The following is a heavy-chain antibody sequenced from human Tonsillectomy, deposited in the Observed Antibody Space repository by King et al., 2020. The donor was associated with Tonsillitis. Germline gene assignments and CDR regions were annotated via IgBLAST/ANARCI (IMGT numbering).Heavy chain of an antibody. CDR2: ISYDGSNK. J-gene: IGHJ5*02. CDR1: GFTFSSYA. Sequence: VQLVESGGGVVQPGRSLRLSCAASGFTFSSYAMHWVRQAPGKGLEWVAVISYDGSNKYYADSVKGRFTISRDNSKNTLYLQMNILRAEDTAVYYCARAPRPFTIFGVVTRRWFDPWGRGTLVTVSS. V-gene: IGHV3-30-3*01. CDR3: ARAPRPFTIFGVVTRRWFDP. D-gene: IGHD3-3*01.